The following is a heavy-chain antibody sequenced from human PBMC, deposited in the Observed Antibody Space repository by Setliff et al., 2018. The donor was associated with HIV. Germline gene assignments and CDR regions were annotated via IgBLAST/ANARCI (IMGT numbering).Heavy chain of an antibody. Sequence: SETLSLTCTVSGGSMRSGSHFWSWIRQPAGKGLEWLGHVFVTGPTNYNSALGSRITISVEPTKNQFSLNLAPATAADTAVYYCARAAYSGTYLWEPASDLWGPGTLVTVSS. CDR1: GGSMRSGSHF. V-gene: IGHV4-61*09. D-gene: IGHD1-26*01. J-gene: IGHJ2*01. CDR2: VFVTGPT. CDR3: ARAAYSGTYLWEPASDL.